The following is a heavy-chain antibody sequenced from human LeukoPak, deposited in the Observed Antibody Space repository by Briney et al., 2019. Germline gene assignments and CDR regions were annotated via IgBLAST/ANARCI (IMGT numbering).Heavy chain of an antibody. CDR3: AREDSILTGYYLDY. Sequence: GGSLRLSCAASGFTFSRFSVNWVRQAPGKGLEWVSSISSSGTYIYYADSVKGRFTISRDSAKNSLYLQMNSMRAEDTAVYYCAREDSILTGYYLDYWGQGTLVTVSS. CDR2: ISSSGTYI. J-gene: IGHJ4*02. CDR1: GFTFSRFS. V-gene: IGHV3-21*01. D-gene: IGHD3-9*01.